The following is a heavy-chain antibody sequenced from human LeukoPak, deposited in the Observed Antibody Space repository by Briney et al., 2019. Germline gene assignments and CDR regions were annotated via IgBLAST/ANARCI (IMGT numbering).Heavy chain of an antibody. D-gene: IGHD2-15*01. J-gene: IGHJ5*02. V-gene: IGHV1-46*01. CDR1: GYTFTSYY. CDR3: ARDNSVEDAAWWFDP. CDR2: INPSGGST. Sequence: ASVKVSCKASGYTFTSYYMHWVRQAPGQGLEWMGIINPSGGSTSYAQKFQGRVTMTRDMSTSTDYMELSSLRSEDTAVYYCARDNSVEDAAWWFDPWGRGTLVTVSS.